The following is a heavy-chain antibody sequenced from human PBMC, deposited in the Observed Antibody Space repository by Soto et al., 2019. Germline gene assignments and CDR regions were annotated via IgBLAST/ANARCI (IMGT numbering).Heavy chain of an antibody. CDR2: ISAYNGNT. J-gene: IGHJ5*02. Sequence: QVQLVQSGAEVKKPGASVKVSCKASGYTFTSYGISWVRQAAGQGLEWMGWISAYNGNTNYAQKLQGRVTMTTDTSTSTAYMELRSLRSDDTAVYYCARVPSPRYDILTGYYPGGWFDPWGQGTLVTVSS. CDR3: ARVPSPRYDILTGYYPGGWFDP. D-gene: IGHD3-9*01. V-gene: IGHV1-18*04. CDR1: GYTFTSYG.